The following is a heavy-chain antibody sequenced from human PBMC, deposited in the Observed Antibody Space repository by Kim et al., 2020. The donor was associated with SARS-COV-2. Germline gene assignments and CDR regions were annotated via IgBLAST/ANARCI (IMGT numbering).Heavy chain of an antibody. CDR2: ISYDGSNK. V-gene: IGHV3-30*18. CDR1: GFTFSSYG. D-gene: IGHD3-3*01. J-gene: IGHJ6*02. Sequence: GGSLRLSCAASGFTFSSYGMHWVRQAPGKGLEWVAVISYDGSNKYYADSVKGRFTISRDNSKNTLYLQMNSLRADDTAVYYCAKDHDFWSGYGMDVWGQG. CDR3: AKDHDFWSGYGMDV.